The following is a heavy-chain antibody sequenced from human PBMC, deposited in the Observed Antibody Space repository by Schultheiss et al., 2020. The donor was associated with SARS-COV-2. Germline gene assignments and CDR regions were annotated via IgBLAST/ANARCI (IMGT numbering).Heavy chain of an antibody. CDR1: GGSISSSSYY. CDR3: AKLYYDCSSTSCDSHYYYYYMDV. D-gene: IGHD2-2*01. Sequence: SETLSLTCTVSGGSISSSSYYWGWIRQPPGKGLEWIGEINHSGSTNYNPSLKSRVTISVDTSKNQFSLKLSSVTAADTAVYYCAKLYYDCSSTSCDSHYYYYYMDVWGKGTTVTGSS. J-gene: IGHJ6*03. CDR2: INHSGST. V-gene: IGHV4-39*07.